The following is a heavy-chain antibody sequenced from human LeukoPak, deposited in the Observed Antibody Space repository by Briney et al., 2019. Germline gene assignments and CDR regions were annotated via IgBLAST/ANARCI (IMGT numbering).Heavy chain of an antibody. D-gene: IGHD3-22*01. CDR3: ARELAMIVVVGTVDY. Sequence: GGSLRLSCAASGFTFSDYYMSWIRQAPGKGLEWVAYISSSDSTIYYADSVKGRFTISRDNAKRSLYLQMNSLRVEDTAVYYCARELAMIVVVGTVDYWGQGTRVTVSS. CDR1: GFTFSDYY. CDR2: ISSSDSTI. V-gene: IGHV3-11*01. J-gene: IGHJ4*02.